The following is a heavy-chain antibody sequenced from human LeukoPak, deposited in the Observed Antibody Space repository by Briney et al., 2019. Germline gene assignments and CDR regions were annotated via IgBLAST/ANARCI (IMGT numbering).Heavy chain of an antibody. CDR1: GFTFSSYS. CDR2: ISSSSSTI. Sequence: GGSLRLSCAASGFTFSSYSMNWVREAPGKGLEWVSYISSSSSTIYYADSVKGRFTISRDNAKNSLYLQMNSLRDEDTAVYYCARGSSGRGRPVDYWGQGTLVTVSS. D-gene: IGHD6-19*01. V-gene: IGHV3-48*02. J-gene: IGHJ4*02. CDR3: ARGSSGRGRPVDY.